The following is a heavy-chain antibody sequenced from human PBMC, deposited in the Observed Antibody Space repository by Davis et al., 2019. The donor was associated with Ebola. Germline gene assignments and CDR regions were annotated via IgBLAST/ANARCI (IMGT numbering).Heavy chain of an antibody. Sequence: GGSLRLSCAASGFTFSNAWMSWVRQAPGKGLEWVSYISSSGSTIYYADSVKGRFTISRDNAKNSLYLQMNSLRAEDTAVYYCARDFGGGSDQLWRQSGMDVWGKGTTVTVSS. CDR2: ISSSGSTI. D-gene: IGHD3-16*02. CDR3: ARDFGGGSDQLWRQSGMDV. V-gene: IGHV3-11*01. CDR1: GFTFSNAW. J-gene: IGHJ6*04.